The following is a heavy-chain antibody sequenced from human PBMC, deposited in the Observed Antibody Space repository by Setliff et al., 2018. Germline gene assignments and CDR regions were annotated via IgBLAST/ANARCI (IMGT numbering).Heavy chain of an antibody. J-gene: IGHJ4*02. CDR3: AKGGTYRYFDF. D-gene: IGHD1-26*01. V-gene: IGHV4-59*01. CDR1: GGPFSGAS. Sequence: SETLSLTCTVSGGPFSGASIWSWIRQHPGKGLEFIGYVYYSGTAKYDPSLESRAIMSVDASKNQISLKLNSVTAADTAVYYCAKGGTYRYFDFWGQGALVTVSS. CDR2: VYYSGTA.